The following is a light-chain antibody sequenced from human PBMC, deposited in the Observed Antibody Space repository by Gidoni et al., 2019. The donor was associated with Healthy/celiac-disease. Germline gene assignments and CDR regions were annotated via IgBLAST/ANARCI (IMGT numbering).Light chain of an antibody. V-gene: IGKV1-5*03. CDR3: QQYNSYWWT. Sequence: DIQMTQSPSTLSASVGDRVTITCRTSQSISSWLAWYQQKPGKAPKLLIYTASSLESGVPSRVSGSGSGTEFTLTISSLQPDDFATYYCQQYNSYWWTFGQXTKVEIK. CDR2: TAS. J-gene: IGKJ1*01. CDR1: QSISSW.